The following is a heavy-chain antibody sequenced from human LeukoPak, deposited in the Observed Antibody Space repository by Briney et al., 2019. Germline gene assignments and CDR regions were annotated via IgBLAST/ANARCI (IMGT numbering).Heavy chain of an antibody. CDR2: ISAYSGNT. CDR1: GYTFTTYG. V-gene: IGHV1-18*01. CDR3: AMIPYCTTATCYYFDY. D-gene: IGHD2-2*01. J-gene: IGHJ4*02. Sequence: ASVKVSCKTSGYTFTTYGISWVRQAPGQGLEWMGWISAYSGNTNYAQKVQGRVTMTTDTSTSTAYMELRSLRSDDTAVYYCAMIPYCTTATCYYFDYWGQGTLVTVSS.